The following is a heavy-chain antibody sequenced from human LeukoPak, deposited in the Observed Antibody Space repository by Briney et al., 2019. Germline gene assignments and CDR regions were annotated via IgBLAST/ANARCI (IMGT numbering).Heavy chain of an antibody. CDR3: AKLHNLNCDY. V-gene: IGHV3-30*18. CDR1: GFTLSNYG. Sequence: GGSLRLSCAASGFTLSNYGMHWVRQAPGKGLEWVAVISYDGSNKYYADSVKGRFTISRDNSKNTLYLQMNSLRPEDTAVYYCAKLHNLNCDYWGLGTLATVSS. D-gene: IGHD1-14*01. CDR2: ISYDGSNK. J-gene: IGHJ4*02.